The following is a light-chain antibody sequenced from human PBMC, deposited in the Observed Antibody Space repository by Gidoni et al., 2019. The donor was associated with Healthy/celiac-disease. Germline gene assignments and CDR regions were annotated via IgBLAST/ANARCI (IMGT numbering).Light chain of an antibody. CDR2: KAS. CDR1: QSISSW. V-gene: IGKV1-5*03. CDR3: QQYNSLGGT. Sequence: DIQMTQSPSTLSASVGDRVTITCRASQSISSWLAWYQQKPGKAPKLLIYKASSLESGVPSRFSGSGSGTEFTLTISSLQPDDFATYYCQQYNSLGGTFGQXTKVEIK. J-gene: IGKJ1*01.